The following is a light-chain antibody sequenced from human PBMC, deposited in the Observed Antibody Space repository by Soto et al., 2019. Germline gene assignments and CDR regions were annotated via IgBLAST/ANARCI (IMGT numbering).Light chain of an antibody. CDR3: QQSSKWPPIA. J-gene: IGKJ5*01. Sequence: IGLTQSPSTLSVSPGDRATLSCRASQSVSYYLAWYQQKRGQAPRLLIYDASKWAPGIPARFSDSGSVTDCTLTISLLEAEDCAVYYCQQSSKWPPIAFGHGTRLEIK. CDR1: QSVSYY. V-gene: IGKV3-11*01. CDR2: DAS.